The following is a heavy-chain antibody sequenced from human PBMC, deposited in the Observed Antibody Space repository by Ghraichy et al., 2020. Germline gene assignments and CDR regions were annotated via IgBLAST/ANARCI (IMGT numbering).Heavy chain of an antibody. CDR1: GYTFTSYY. Sequence: ASVKVSCKASGYTFTSYYMHWVRQAPGQGLEWMGIINPSGGSTSYAQKFQGRVTMTRDTSTSTVYMELSSLRSEDTAVYYCARDLESTMIGGYFDLWGRGILDTVSS. J-gene: IGHJ2*01. D-gene: IGHD3-22*01. CDR3: ARDLESTMIGGYFDL. V-gene: IGHV1-46*01. CDR2: INPSGGST.